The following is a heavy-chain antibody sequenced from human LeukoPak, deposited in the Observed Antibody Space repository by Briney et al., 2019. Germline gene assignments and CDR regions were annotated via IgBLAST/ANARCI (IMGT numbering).Heavy chain of an antibody. V-gene: IGHV4-34*01. CDR2: INHSGST. CDR1: GGSFSGYY. D-gene: IGHD2-2*02. Sequence: SETLSLTCAVYGGSFSGYYWSWIRQPPGKGLEWIGEINHSGSTNYNPSLKSRVTISVDTSKNQFSLKLSSVTAADTAVYYCARGGLWCSSTSCYSWFDPWGQGTLVIVSS. CDR3: ARGGLWCSSTSCYSWFDP. J-gene: IGHJ5*02.